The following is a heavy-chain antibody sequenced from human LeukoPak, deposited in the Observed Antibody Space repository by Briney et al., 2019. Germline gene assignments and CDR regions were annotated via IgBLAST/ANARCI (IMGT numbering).Heavy chain of an antibody. CDR1: GFVFSSYA. J-gene: IGHJ6*02. D-gene: IGHD3/OR15-3a*01. CDR2: ISGSGATT. Sequence: PGGSLRLSCAASGFVFSSYAMSWVRQAPGKGLEWVSDISGSGATTSFADSVKGRFIISRDNSKNTLYLQMNNLRAEDTAVYYCAKVRGLYYYYGMDVWGQGTTVTVSS. CDR3: AKVRGLYYYYGMDV. V-gene: IGHV3-23*01.